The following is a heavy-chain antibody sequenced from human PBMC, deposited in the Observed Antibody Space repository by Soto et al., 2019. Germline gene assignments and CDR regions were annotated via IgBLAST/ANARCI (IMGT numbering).Heavy chain of an antibody. CDR3: ATKAWDPPRWFDP. CDR1: GGSISSNNW. Sequence: QVQLQESGPGLVKPSGTLSLTCAVSGGSISSNNWWSWVRQPPGKGLEWIGEIYHSGSTNYDPSLKSRVAISVDKSKNQFSLKLSSVTAADTAVYYCATKAWDPPRWFDPWGQGTLVTVSS. D-gene: IGHD1-26*01. V-gene: IGHV4-4*02. CDR2: IYHSGST. J-gene: IGHJ5*02.